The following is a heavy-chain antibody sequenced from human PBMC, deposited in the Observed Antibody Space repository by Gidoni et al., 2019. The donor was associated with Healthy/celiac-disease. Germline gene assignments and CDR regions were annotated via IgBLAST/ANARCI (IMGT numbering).Heavy chain of an antibody. CDR1: GGAISSYY. D-gene: IGHD2-15*01. CDR3: ARALGYCSGGSCYYYYGMDV. CDR2: IYYSGST. J-gene: IGHJ6*02. V-gene: IGHV4-59*01. Sequence: QEQLQESGPGLVQPSETRSLTCTVSGGAISSYYWSWIRQPPGKGLEWIGSIYYSGSTNYNPSLQSRVTISVDTSKNQFSLKLSSVTAADTAVYYCARALGYCSGGSCYYYYGMDVWGQGTTVTVSS.